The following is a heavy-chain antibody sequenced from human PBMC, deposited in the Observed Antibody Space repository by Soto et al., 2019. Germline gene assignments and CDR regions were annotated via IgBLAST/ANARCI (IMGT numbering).Heavy chain of an antibody. CDR2: IYYSGST. J-gene: IGHJ4*02. CDR3: ARPGGSGWIYFAS. Sequence: SETLSLTCIVSGESITGTIYYWDWIRRSPGKGLEWIGSIYYSGSTYYNPSLKSRVTISVDTSKNHFSLKLTSVTAADTAVYYCARPGGSGWIYFASWGQGSQVTIS. V-gene: IGHV4-39*02. D-gene: IGHD6-25*01. CDR1: GESITGTIYY.